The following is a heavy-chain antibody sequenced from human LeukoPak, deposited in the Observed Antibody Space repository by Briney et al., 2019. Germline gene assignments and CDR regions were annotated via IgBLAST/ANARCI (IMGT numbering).Heavy chain of an antibody. J-gene: IGHJ4*02. Sequence: GGSLRLSCAASGFTFYDYAMHWVRQAPGKGLEWVSGISWNSGSIGYADSVKGRFTISRDNAKNSLYLQMNSLKTEDTAVYYCTTYKIWGQGTLVTVSS. CDR2: ISWNSGSI. CDR3: TTYKI. D-gene: IGHD1-14*01. CDR1: GFTFYDYA. V-gene: IGHV3-9*01.